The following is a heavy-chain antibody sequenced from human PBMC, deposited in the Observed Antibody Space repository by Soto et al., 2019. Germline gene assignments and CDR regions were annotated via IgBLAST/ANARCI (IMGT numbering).Heavy chain of an antibody. CDR2: ITSTGSTM. J-gene: IGHJ6*04. CDR1: GFTFSRYD. CDR3: ARRDSSSGRDGNV. D-gene: IGHD6-6*01. Sequence: GGSLRLSCAASGFTFSRYDMNWVRQAPGKGLEWVSYITSTGSTMYYTDSVKGRFTISRDNAKNSLYLQMNSLRAEDTAVYYCARRDSSSGRDGNVWGKGTTVTVSS. V-gene: IGHV3-48*01.